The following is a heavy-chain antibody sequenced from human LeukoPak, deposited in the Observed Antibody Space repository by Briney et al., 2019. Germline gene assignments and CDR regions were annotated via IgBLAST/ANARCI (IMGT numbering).Heavy chain of an antibody. CDR2: IYTSGNT. CDR3: ATPYCSSISCLDVFNM. J-gene: IGHJ3*02. CDR1: GGSISSDY. V-gene: IGHV4-4*07. D-gene: IGHD2-2*01. Sequence: SETLSLTCTVSGGSISSDYWSWIRQPAGKGLEWIGRIYTSGNTNYNPSLKSRVTISVDKSKNQFSLQLSSVTAADTATYYCATPYCSSISCLDVFNMWGQGTRVTVSS.